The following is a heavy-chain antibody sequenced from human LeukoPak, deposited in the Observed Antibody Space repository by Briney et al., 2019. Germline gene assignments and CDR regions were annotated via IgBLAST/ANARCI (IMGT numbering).Heavy chain of an antibody. CDR3: ARPRRDYYYYYYMDV. CDR1: GGSISSYY. Sequence: SETLSLTCTVSGGSISSYYWSWIRQPPGKGLEWIGSIYHSGSTYYNPSLKSRVTISVDTSKNQFSLKLSSVTAADTAVYYCARPRRDYYYYYYMDVWGKGTTVTVSS. CDR2: IYHSGST. J-gene: IGHJ6*03. V-gene: IGHV4-59*08.